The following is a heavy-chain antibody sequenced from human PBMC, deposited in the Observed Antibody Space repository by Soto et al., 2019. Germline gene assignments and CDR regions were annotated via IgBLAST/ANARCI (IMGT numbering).Heavy chain of an antibody. CDR1: GYTFTSYG. D-gene: IGHD3-16*01. CDR3: ARGARSLPGFY. CDR2: ISAYNGDT. J-gene: IGHJ4*02. Sequence: ASVKVSCKASGYTFTSYGITWVRQAPGQGLEWVGWISAYNGDTNYAQKVQDRVTMTTDTSTSTAYLELRSLTPDDTAVYYCARGARSLPGFYWGQGTLVTVSS. V-gene: IGHV1-18*01.